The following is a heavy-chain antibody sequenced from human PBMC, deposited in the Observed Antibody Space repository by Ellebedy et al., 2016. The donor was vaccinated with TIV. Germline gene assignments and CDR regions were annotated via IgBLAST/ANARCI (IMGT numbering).Heavy chain of an antibody. J-gene: IGHJ6*02. V-gene: IGHV1-18*01. CDR2: ISAYNGNT. Sequence: ASVKVSCKASGYTFSSYGISWVRQAPGQGLEWMGWISAYNGNTNYAQKLQGRVTMTTDTSTSTAYMELRSLRSDDTAVYYCARQLVVSAASSGMDVWGQGTTVTVSS. CDR3: ARQLVVSAASSGMDV. CDR1: GYTFSSYG. D-gene: IGHD2-2*01.